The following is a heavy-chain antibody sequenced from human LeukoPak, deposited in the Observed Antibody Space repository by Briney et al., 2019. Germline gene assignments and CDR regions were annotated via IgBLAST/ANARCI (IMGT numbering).Heavy chain of an antibody. V-gene: IGHV3-48*03. Sequence: PGGSLRLSCAASGFTFSSYEMNRVRQAPGKGLEWVSYISSSGSTIYYADSVKGRFTISRDNAKNSLYLQMNSLRAEDTAVYYCARAPISYYYDSSGSKKGDYFDYWGQGTLVTVSS. J-gene: IGHJ4*02. CDR3: ARAPISYYYDSSGSKKGDYFDY. CDR1: GFTFSSYE. D-gene: IGHD3-22*01. CDR2: ISSSGSTI.